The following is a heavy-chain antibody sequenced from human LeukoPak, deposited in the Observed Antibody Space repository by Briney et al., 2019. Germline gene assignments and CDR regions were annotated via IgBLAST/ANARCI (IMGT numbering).Heavy chain of an antibody. Sequence: RAGGSLRLSCAASGFTFNDYYMSWIRQAPGKGLEWLSYINIGGTNTHYADSVKGRFTISRVNAKKSLYLEMNNLRAEDTAVYYCATDGAGFDTWGQGVLVTVSS. CDR1: GFTFNDYY. J-gene: IGHJ5*02. CDR2: INIGGTNT. CDR3: ATDGAGFDT. V-gene: IGHV3-11*01.